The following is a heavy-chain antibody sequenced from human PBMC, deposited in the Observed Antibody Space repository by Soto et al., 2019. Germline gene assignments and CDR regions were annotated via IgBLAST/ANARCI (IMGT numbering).Heavy chain of an antibody. CDR3: ARGEDDYGDFGSMDV. CDR1: GGHFDRFA. J-gene: IGHJ6*02. D-gene: IGHD4-17*01. Sequence: QVQLVQSGAEVKKPGSSVKLSCRASGGHFDRFALSWLRQAHGQGLEWMGGIIPFPSATSYAQKFQGRVTITADESARTLYLELRSLTSDDTAVYYCARGEDDYGDFGSMDVWGQGTSVPVS. CDR2: IIPFPSAT. V-gene: IGHV1-69*01.